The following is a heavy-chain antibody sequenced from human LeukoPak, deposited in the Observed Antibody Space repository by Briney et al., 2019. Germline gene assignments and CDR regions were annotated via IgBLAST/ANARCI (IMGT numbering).Heavy chain of an antibody. D-gene: IGHD2-2*02. CDR2: ISSSGKYI. Sequence: GGSLRLSCAASGFSFSSSSMNWVRQAPGKGLEWVSSISSSGKYIYYADSMKGRFTISRDNAKNSVYLQMNSLRAEDTAVYHCARDVSRDISCYTRWGQGTLVTVSS. CDR3: ARDVSRDISCYTR. CDR1: GFSFSSSS. V-gene: IGHV3-21*01. J-gene: IGHJ4*02.